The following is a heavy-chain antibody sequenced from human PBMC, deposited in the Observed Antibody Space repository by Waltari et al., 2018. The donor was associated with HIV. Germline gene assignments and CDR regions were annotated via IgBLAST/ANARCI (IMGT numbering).Heavy chain of an antibody. D-gene: IGHD2-8*01. J-gene: IGHJ5*02. CDR1: GGSINSGSYY. CDR2: VYTGGSA. Sequence: QVQLQESGPGLVKPSQTLSLTCTVSGGSINSGSYYWSWTRQPAGKGLEWIGRVYTGGSAYYNPFLKSRVTISVDTSKNQFSLRLSSVTAADTAVYYCARVGGRCSNGVCYGWFDPWGQGTLVTVSS. CDR3: ARVGGRCSNGVCYGWFDP. V-gene: IGHV4-61*02.